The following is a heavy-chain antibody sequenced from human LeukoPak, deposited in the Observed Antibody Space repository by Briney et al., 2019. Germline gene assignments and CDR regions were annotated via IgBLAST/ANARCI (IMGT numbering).Heavy chain of an antibody. D-gene: IGHD2-2*01. Sequence: ASVKVSCKASGYTFTGYYMHWVRQAPGQGLEWMGWINPNSGGTNYAQKFQGRVTMTRDTSISTAYMELSRLRPDDTAVYYCARVPDIVVVPAVNHDAFDIWGQGTMVTVSS. V-gene: IGHV1-2*02. CDR2: INPNSGGT. CDR1: GYTFTGYY. J-gene: IGHJ3*02. CDR3: ARVPDIVVVPAVNHDAFDI.